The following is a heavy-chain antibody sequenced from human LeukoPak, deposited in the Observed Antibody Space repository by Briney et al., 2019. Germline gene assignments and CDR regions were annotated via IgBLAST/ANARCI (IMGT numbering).Heavy chain of an antibody. D-gene: IGHD3-22*01. CDR3: AKVGITMIVVPYYFDY. CDR1: GFTFSSYS. J-gene: IGHJ4*02. Sequence: GVLRLSCAASGFTFSSYSMNWVRQAPGKGLEWVSAISGSGGSTYYADSVKGRFTISRDNSKNTLYLQMNSLRAEDTAVYYCAKVGITMIVVPYYFDYWGQGTLVTVSS. V-gene: IGHV3-23*01. CDR2: ISGSGGST.